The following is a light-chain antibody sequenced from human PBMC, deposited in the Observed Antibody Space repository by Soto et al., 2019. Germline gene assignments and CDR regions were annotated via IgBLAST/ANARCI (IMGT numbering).Light chain of an antibody. Sequence: QSALTQPASVSGSPGQSITISCTGTSSDVGTYDYVSWFQQHPGKAPKLIISEVSDRPSGVSYRFSGSKSGNTASLTISGLQAEDEADYYCSSYTSSDTLVFGGGTKVTVL. CDR1: SSDVGTYDY. J-gene: IGLJ2*01. V-gene: IGLV2-14*01. CDR3: SSYTSSDTLV. CDR2: EVS.